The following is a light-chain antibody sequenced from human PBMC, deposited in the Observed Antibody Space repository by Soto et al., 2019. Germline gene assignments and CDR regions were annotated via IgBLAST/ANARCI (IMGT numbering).Light chain of an antibody. J-gene: IGKJ4*01. CDR3: QQADSFPLT. CDR1: QDISSW. V-gene: IGKV1-12*01. Sequence: DIQMTQSPSSVSASVGDRVFITCRASQDISSWIAWYQQKPGQAPKLLNYAASRLQRGVPSRFSGSQSGTDFTLTITCLQPEDFATSYCQQADSFPLTFGGGTKVEIK. CDR2: AAS.